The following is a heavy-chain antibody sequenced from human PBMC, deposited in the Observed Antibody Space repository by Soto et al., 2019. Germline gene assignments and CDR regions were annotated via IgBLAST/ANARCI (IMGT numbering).Heavy chain of an antibody. V-gene: IGHV4-31*03. D-gene: IGHD3-10*01. Sequence: SETLSLTCTVSGGSISSGGYYWSWIRQHPGKGLEWIGYIYYSGSTYYNPSLKSRVTISVDTSKNQFSLKLSSVTAADTAVYYCARGRTMVRGVRLPTNWFDPWGQGTLVTVSS. J-gene: IGHJ5*02. CDR3: ARGRTMVRGVRLPTNWFDP. CDR2: IYYSGST. CDR1: GGSISSGGYY.